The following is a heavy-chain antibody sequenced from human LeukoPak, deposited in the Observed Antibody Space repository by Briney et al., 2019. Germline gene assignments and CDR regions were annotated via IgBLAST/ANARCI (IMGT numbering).Heavy chain of an antibody. CDR2: INHSGST. Sequence: SGTLSLTCAVYGGSFSGYYWSWIRQPPGKGLEWIGEINHSGSTNYNPSLKSRVTISVDTSKNQFSLKLSSVTAADTAVYYCARFIGYCSSTSCLAGDSYYFDYWGQGTLATVSS. V-gene: IGHV4-34*01. CDR3: ARFIGYCSSTSCLAGDSYYFDY. J-gene: IGHJ4*02. D-gene: IGHD2-2*01. CDR1: GGSFSGYY.